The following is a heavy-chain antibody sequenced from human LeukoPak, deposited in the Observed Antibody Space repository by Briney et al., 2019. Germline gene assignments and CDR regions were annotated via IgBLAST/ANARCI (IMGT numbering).Heavy chain of an antibody. D-gene: IGHD6-6*01. J-gene: IGHJ4*02. Sequence: SQTLSLTCAISGDSVSSSVSAWNWVRQSPSRGLEWLGRTFYRSQWLYDYAESVKSRITINPDTSTNQFSLHLSSVTPEDTAVYYCVSEGGAFVLFDFWSQGTLVTVSS. CDR2: TFYRSQWLY. CDR1: GDSVSSSVSA. V-gene: IGHV6-1*01. CDR3: VSEGGAFVLFDF.